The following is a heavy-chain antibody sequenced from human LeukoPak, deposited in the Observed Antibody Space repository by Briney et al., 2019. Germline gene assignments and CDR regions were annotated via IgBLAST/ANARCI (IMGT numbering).Heavy chain of an antibody. CDR2: MNPISGDT. V-gene: IGHV1-8*01. CDR3: ARDKSRTYGSADAFDI. CDR1: GYTFTSYD. Sequence: ASVKVSCKASGYTFTSYDVNWVRQATGQGLEWMGWMNPISGDTGYALKFQGRVTMSRNTSISTAYMELGSLRSEDTAVYYCARDKSRTYGSADAFDIWGQGTMVTVSS. D-gene: IGHD3-10*01. J-gene: IGHJ3*02.